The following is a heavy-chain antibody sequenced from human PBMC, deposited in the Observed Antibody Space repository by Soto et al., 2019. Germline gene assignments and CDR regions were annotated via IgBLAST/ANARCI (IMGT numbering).Heavy chain of an antibody. J-gene: IGHJ6*02. D-gene: IGHD4-4*01. V-gene: IGHV1-46*01. CDR3: ASSLISTVTTSMCVGYYYYYGMVV. CDR1: GYTFTSYY. CDR2: INPSGGST. Sequence: ASVKVSCKASGYTFTSYYMHWVRQAPGQGLEWMGIINPSGGSTSYAQKFQGRVTMTRDTSTSTVYMELSSLRSEDTAVYYCASSLISTVTTSMCVGYYYYYGMVVWCQGTTVTVS.